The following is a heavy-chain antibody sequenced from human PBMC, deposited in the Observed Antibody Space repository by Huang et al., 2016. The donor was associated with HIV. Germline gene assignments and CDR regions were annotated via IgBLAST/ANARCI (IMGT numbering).Heavy chain of an antibody. V-gene: IGHV3-74*01. CDR1: GFTFSSYW. CDR2: INRYGSST. Sequence: EVQLVESGGGLVQPGGSLRLSCAASGFTFSSYWMHWVRQAPGKGLGWGSGINRYGSSTSYADSVKGRFTIARDNAKNTLYLQMNSLRAEDTAVYYCARDGVMLDYWGQGTLVTVSS. CDR3: ARDGVMLDY. D-gene: IGHD3-16*01. J-gene: IGHJ4*02.